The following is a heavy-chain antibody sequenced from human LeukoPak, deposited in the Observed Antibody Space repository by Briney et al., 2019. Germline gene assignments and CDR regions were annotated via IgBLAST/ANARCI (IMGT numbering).Heavy chain of an antibody. CDR1: GFNSANSA. V-gene: IGHV3-23*01. Sequence: GGSLRLSCAASGFNSANSAMSWVRQAPETGLERVSGISGSGDGTYYADSVRGRFTISRDNSKNTLYLQMNSLRAEDTAVYYCARVPSSYCSGGSCLTTDYWGQGTLVTVSS. D-gene: IGHD2-15*01. CDR2: ISGSGDGT. CDR3: ARVPSSYCSGGSCLTTDY. J-gene: IGHJ4*02.